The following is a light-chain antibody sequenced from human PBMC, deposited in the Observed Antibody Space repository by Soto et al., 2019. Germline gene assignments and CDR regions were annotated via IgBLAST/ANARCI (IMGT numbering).Light chain of an antibody. V-gene: IGLV2-14*01. CDR1: SSDVGGYNY. J-gene: IGLJ3*02. Sequence: QSALTQPASVSGSPGQSITISCTGTSSDVGGYNYVSWYQQHPGQAPKLMIYEVSHRPSGFSNRFSGSKSGNTASLTISGLQAEDEADYYCNSYTTSSTRVFGAGTKLTVL. CDR3: NSYTTSSTRV. CDR2: EVS.